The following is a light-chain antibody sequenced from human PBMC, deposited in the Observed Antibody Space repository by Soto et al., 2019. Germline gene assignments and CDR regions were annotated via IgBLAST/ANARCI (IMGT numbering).Light chain of an antibody. V-gene: IGKV1-5*01. CDR2: DAS. CDR1: QSISSW. CDR3: QHYNSYSEA. Sequence: DIQMTQSPSTLSASVGDRVTITCRASQSISSWLAWYQQKPGKAPKLLIYDASSLERGVPSRFNGSGSGTAFTLTISSLQPDDFATYYCQHYNSYSEAFGQGTKVDIK. J-gene: IGKJ1*01.